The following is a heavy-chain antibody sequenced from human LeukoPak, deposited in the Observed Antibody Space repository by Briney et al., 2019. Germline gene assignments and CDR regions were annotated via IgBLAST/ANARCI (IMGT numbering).Heavy chain of an antibody. D-gene: IGHD3-10*01. J-gene: IGHJ6*03. CDR3: ARAYGSGSSYYYYYYMDV. V-gene: IGHV1-2*02. Sequence: ASVKVSCKASGYTFTGYYMHWVRQAPGQGLEWMGWINPNSGGTNYAQKLQGRVTMTRDTSISTAYMELSRLRSDDTAVYYCARAYGSGSSYYYYYYMDVWGKGTTVTVSS. CDR2: INPNSGGT. CDR1: GYTFTGYY.